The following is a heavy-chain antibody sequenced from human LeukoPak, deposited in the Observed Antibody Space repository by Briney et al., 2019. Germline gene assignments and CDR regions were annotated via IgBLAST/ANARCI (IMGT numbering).Heavy chain of an antibody. J-gene: IGHJ5*02. CDR1: GYTFTSYY. CDR2: INPSGGST. D-gene: IGHD6-6*01. V-gene: IGHV1-46*01. CDR3: ARDWGEYSGSSAAPQPNWFDP. Sequence: ASVKVSCKASGYTFTSYYMHWVRQAPGQGLEWMGIINPSGGSTSYAQKFQGRVTMTRDMSTSTVYMELSSLRSEDTAVYYCARDWGEYSGSSAAPQPNWFDPWGQGTLVTVSS.